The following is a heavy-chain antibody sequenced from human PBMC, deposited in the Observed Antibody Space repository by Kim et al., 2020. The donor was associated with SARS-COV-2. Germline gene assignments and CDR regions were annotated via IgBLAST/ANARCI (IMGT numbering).Heavy chain of an antibody. CDR3: ARPIFGVVIRGRGYFDY. CDR2: IKQDGSEK. V-gene: IGHV3-7*01. J-gene: IGHJ4*02. Sequence: GGSLRLSCAASGFTFSSYWMSWVRQAPGKGLEWVANIKQDGSEKYYVDSVKGRFTISRDNAKNSLYLQMNSLRAEDTAVYYCARPIFGVVIRGRGYFDYWGQGTLVTVSS. D-gene: IGHD3-3*01. CDR1: GFTFSSYW.